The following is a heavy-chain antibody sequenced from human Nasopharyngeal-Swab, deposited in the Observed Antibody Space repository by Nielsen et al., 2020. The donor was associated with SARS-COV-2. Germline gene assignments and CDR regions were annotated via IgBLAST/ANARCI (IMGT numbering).Heavy chain of an antibody. D-gene: IGHD6-13*01. J-gene: IGHJ4*02. Sequence: SETLSLTCTVSGGAIRTSYWNWIRQTPGKRLEWIGYIHYSGSTNYNPSLKSRVTISIDTSKNQVSLKLSSVIAADTAVYYCAREIPGYSRVFDYWGQGTLVTVSS. CDR3: AREIPGYSRVFDY. CDR2: IHYSGST. CDR1: GGAIRTSY. V-gene: IGHV4-59*12.